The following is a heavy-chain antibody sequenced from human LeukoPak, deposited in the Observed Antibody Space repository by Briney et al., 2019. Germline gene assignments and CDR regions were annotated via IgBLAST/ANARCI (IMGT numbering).Heavy chain of an antibody. CDR2: INHSGST. CDR3: ARGRLDDYIWGSCYPSPSDAFDI. D-gene: IGHD3-16*01. V-gene: IGHV4-34*01. J-gene: IGHJ3*02. Sequence: SETLSLTCAVYGGSFSGYYWSWIRQPPGKGLEWIGEINHSGSTNYNPSLKSRVTISVDTSKNQFSLKLSSVTAADTAVYYCARGRLDDYIWGSCYPSPSDAFDIWGQGTMVTVSS. CDR1: GGSFSGYY.